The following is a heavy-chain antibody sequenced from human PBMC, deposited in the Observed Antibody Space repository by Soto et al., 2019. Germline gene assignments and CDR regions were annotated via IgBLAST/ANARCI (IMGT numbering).Heavy chain of an antibody. J-gene: IGHJ5*01. CDR1: GVTLKNSA. CDR2: IIPVFGPA. Sequence: SVKVSCKASGVTLKNSALSWVRQAPGQGLEWMGGIIPVFGPALYAQKFQGRVTITADEPTNTAFLDVSSLRSEDTAVYYCGRGGSWAKVDSWGPGTLVTVSS. CDR3: GRGGSWAKVDS. V-gene: IGHV1-69*13. D-gene: IGHD6-13*01.